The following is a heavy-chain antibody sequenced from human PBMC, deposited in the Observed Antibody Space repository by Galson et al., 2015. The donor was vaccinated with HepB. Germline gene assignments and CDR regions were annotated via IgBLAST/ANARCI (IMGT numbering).Heavy chain of an antibody. CDR2: IDTNTGNP. J-gene: IGHJ4*02. Sequence: SVKVSCKGSGYTFNDYAVNWVRQAPGQGLEWMGWIDTNTGNPTYARAFTGRLVFSLDTSVNTAHLHITNLKAEDTAVYYCATPTRPSGFDYWGRGTLVTVSS. V-gene: IGHV7-4-1*02. D-gene: IGHD3-10*01. CDR1: GYTFNDYA. CDR3: ATPTRPSGFDY.